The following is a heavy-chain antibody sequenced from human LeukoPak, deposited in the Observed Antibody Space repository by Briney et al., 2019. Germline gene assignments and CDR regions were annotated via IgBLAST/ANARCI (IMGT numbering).Heavy chain of an antibody. Sequence: ASVKVSCKASGGTFSSYAISWVRQAPGQGLEWMGGIIPIFGTANYAQKFQGRVTITADESTSTAYMELSSLRSEDTAVYYCARLPNTTPRKGWFDPWGQGTLVTVSS. V-gene: IGHV1-69*13. CDR1: GGTFSSYA. J-gene: IGHJ5*02. CDR2: IIPIFGTA. D-gene: IGHD1-1*01. CDR3: ARLPNTTPRKGWFDP.